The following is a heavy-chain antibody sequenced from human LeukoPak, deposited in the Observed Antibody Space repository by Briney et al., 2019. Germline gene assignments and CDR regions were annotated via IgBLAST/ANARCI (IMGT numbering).Heavy chain of an antibody. CDR2: ISGSGGST. CDR1: GFTFSSYA. Sequence: GGSLRLSCAASGFTFSSYAMSWVRQAPGKGLEWVSAISGSGGSTYYADSVKGRFTISRDTSKNTLYLQMSGLRGEVTAVYYCARDTISYGMGVWGQGTTVTVSS. V-gene: IGHV3-23*01. CDR3: ARDTISYGMGV. J-gene: IGHJ6*02. D-gene: IGHD3-3*01.